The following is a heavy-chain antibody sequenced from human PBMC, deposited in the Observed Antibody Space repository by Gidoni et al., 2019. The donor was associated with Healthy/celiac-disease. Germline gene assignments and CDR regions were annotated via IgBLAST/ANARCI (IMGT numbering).Heavy chain of an antibody. CDR1: GGSISSGGYY. CDR3: ASMDCSGGSCYYYFDY. Sequence: QVQLQESGPGLVKPSQTLSLTCTVSGGSISSGGYYWSWIRQHPGKGLEWIGYIYYSGSTYYNPSLKSRVTISVDTSKNQFSLKLSSVTAADTAVYYCASMDCSGGSCYYYFDYWGQGTLVTVSS. CDR2: IYYSGST. D-gene: IGHD2-15*01. V-gene: IGHV4-31*03. J-gene: IGHJ4*02.